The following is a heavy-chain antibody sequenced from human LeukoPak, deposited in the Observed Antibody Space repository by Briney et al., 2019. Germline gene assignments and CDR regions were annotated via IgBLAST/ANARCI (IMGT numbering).Heavy chain of an antibody. CDR2: IYYSGST. V-gene: IGHV4-30-4*01. Sequence: KTSETLSLTCTVSGGSISSGDYYWSWIRQPPGKGLEWIGYIYYSGSTYYNPSLKSRVTISVDASKNQFSLKLSSVTAADTAVYYCATSVLRGYSYGPYFDYWGQGTLVTVSS. CDR1: GGSISSGDYY. D-gene: IGHD5-18*01. J-gene: IGHJ4*02. CDR3: ATSVLRGYSYGPYFDY.